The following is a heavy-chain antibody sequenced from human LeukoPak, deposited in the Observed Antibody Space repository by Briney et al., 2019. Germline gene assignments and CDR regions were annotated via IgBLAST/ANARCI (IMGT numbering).Heavy chain of an antibody. D-gene: IGHD3-10*01. Sequence: GGSLRLSCTASGFAFSYYYMSWIRQAPGKGLEWVLYISSSGSTIYYADSVKGRFTISRDNTKNSLYLQMNSLRAEDTAVYYCARDGSKTMIRGVMRDWGQGTLVTVSS. J-gene: IGHJ4*02. CDR2: ISSSGSTI. CDR3: ARDGSKTMIRGVMRD. CDR1: GFAFSYYY. V-gene: IGHV3-11*01.